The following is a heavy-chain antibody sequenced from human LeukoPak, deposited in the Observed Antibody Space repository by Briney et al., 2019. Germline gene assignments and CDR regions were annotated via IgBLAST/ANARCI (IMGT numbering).Heavy chain of an antibody. Sequence: SETLSLTWTVSGGSISSGGYYWSWIRQHPGKGLEWIGYIYYSGSTYYNPSLKSRVTISVDTSKNQFSLKLSSVTAADTAVYYCARGSGYAGVFDYWGQGTLVTVSS. D-gene: IGHD5-12*01. J-gene: IGHJ4*02. CDR3: ARGSGYAGVFDY. CDR1: GGSISSGGYY. V-gene: IGHV4-31*02. CDR2: IYYSGST.